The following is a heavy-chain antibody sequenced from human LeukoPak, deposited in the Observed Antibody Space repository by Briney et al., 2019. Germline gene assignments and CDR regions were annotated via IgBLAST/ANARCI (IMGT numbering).Heavy chain of an antibody. CDR2: IYYSGNT. CDR1: GGSISSYY. Sequence: KASETLSLTCTASGGSISSYYWSWIRQAPGKGLEWIGYIYYSGNTNYNPSLQSRVTISVDTSKNQFSLKLSSVTAADTAVYYCARSGTLTGYLFWGQGTLVTVSS. CDR3: ARSGTLTGYLF. D-gene: IGHD3-9*01. V-gene: IGHV4-59*01. J-gene: IGHJ4*02.